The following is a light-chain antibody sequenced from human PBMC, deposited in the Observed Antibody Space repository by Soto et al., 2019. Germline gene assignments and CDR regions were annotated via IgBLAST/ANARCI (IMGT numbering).Light chain of an antibody. V-gene: IGKV3-20*01. CDR1: QSVSSSY. CDR2: GAS. J-gene: IGKJ3*01. Sequence: EIGLTQSPGTLSLSPGERATLSCMASQSVSSSYLAWYQQKPGQAPRLLIYGASSRATGIPDRFSGSGSGTDFTLTISRLEPEDFSVYYCQQYGSSPFTFGPGTKVDI. CDR3: QQYGSSPFT.